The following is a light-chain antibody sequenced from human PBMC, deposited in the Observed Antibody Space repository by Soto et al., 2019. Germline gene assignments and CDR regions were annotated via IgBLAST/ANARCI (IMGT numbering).Light chain of an antibody. V-gene: IGKV3-20*01. CDR2: GAS. J-gene: IGKJ4*01. CDR3: QQYHSSPLT. Sequence: EIVLTQSPGTLSLSPGERATLSCRASQSVSSSYLAWYQQQPGQAPRLLIYGASSRATGIPDRFSGSGSGTDFSLTLSRLEPEDFAVYYCQQYHSSPLTFGGGTKVEI. CDR1: QSVSSSY.